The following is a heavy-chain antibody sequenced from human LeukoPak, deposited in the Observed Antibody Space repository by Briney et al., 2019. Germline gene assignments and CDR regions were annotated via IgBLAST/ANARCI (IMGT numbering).Heavy chain of an antibody. J-gene: IGHJ4*02. CDR2: IRGSGGST. V-gene: IGHV3-23*01. CDR1: GFTFSSYA. D-gene: IGHD6-13*01. Sequence: PGGSLRLSCAASGFTFSSYAMSWVRQAPGKGLEWVSAIRGSGGSTYYADSVKGRFTISRDNSKNTLYLQMNSLRAEDTAVYSCAKEWGIAAAGINFDYWGQGTLVTVSS. CDR3: AKEWGIAAAGINFDY.